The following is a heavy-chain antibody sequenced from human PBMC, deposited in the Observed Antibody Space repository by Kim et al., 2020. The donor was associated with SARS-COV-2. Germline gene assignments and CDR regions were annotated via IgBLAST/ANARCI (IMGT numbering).Heavy chain of an antibody. Sequence: SETLSLTCTVSGGSISSYYWSWIRQPPGKGLEWIGYIYYSGSTNYNPSLKSRVTISVDTSKNQFSLKLSSVTAADTAVYYCARVGVGSGWYYYYYGMDVWGQGTTVTVSS. CDR3: ARVGVGSGWYYYYYGMDV. V-gene: IGHV4-59*01. J-gene: IGHJ6*02. CDR1: GGSISSYY. CDR2: IYYSGST. D-gene: IGHD6-19*01.